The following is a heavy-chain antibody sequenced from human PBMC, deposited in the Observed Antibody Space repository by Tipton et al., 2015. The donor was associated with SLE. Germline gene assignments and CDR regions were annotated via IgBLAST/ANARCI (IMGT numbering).Heavy chain of an antibody. J-gene: IGHJ4*02. V-gene: IGHV4-59*08. CDR3: ARLGHYYDSSGYRYFDY. CDR1: GGSISSYY. CDR2: IYYSGNT. Sequence: TLSLTCTVSGGSISSYYWSWIRQPAGKGLEWIGYIYYSGNTNYNPSLQRRVTISVDTSKNQFSLNLRSVTAADTAMYYCARLGHYYDSSGYRYFDYWGQGTLVTVSS. D-gene: IGHD3-22*01.